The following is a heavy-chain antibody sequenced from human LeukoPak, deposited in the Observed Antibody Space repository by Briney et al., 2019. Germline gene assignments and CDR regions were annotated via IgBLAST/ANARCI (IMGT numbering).Heavy chain of an antibody. J-gene: IGHJ4*02. CDR1: GFTFNNYR. CDR2: IKQDGSDK. V-gene: IGHV3-7*05. Sequence: GGSLRLSCVASGFTFNNYRMSWVRQAPGKGLEWVASIKQDGSDKYYVDSVRGRFTISRDNAKNSLYLQMSSLRAGDTAVYYCARGYMTADYWGQGSLVTVSS. CDR3: ARGYMTADY. D-gene: IGHD2-2*02.